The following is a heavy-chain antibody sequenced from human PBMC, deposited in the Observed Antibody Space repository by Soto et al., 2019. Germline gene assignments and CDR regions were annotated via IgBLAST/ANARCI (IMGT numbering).Heavy chain of an antibody. D-gene: IGHD3-22*01. J-gene: IGHJ4*02. V-gene: IGHV3-23*01. CDR1: GFTFSIYA. CDR3: AKPGRYDSSGYYPYFDY. Sequence: PGGSLRLSCAASGFTFSIYAMSWVRQAPGKGLEWVSAISGSGGSTYYADSVKGRFTISRDNSKNTVYLQMNSLRAEDTAVYYCAKPGRYDSSGYYPYFDYWGQGALVTVSS. CDR2: ISGSGGST.